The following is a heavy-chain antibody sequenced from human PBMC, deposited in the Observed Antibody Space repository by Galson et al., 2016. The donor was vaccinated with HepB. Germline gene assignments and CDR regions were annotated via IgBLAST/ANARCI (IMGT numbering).Heavy chain of an antibody. CDR3: ARETSGWYVSIEP. Sequence: ATLSLTCTVSGGSISYYYWSWIRQPAGKGLEWIGRVYSSGSTNYNPSLKSRVTMSVDMSKNQFSLKLTSVTAADTAVYYCARETSGWYVSIEPWGQGTPVTVSS. CDR2: VYSSGST. V-gene: IGHV4-4*07. CDR1: GGSISYYY. D-gene: IGHD6-19*01. J-gene: IGHJ5*02.